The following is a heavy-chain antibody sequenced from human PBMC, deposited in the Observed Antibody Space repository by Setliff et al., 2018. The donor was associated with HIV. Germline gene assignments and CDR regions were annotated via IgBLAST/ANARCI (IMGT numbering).Heavy chain of an antibody. D-gene: IGHD1-26*01. Sequence: GGSLRLSCVASGFTLDEYAMYWVRQRPGKGLELVSSISWNRGTIGYADSVKGRFTISRDDAKNSLYLQMNSLRAEDTAVYYCARMWKVGAWGRGTLVTVSS. V-gene: IGHV3-9*01. CDR3: ARMWKVGA. CDR2: ISWNRGTI. J-gene: IGHJ5*02. CDR1: GFTLDEYA.